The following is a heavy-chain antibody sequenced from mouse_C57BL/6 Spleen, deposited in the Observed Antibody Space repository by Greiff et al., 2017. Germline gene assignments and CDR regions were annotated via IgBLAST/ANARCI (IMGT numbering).Heavy chain of an antibody. CDR2: INPYNGGT. CDR3: ARRGNYYAMDY. D-gene: IGHD2-1*01. Sequence: VQLKESGPVLVKPGASVKMSCKASGYTFTDYYMNWVKQSHGKSLEWIGVINPYNGGTSYNQKFKGKATLTVDKSSSTAYMELNSLTSEDSAVYYCARRGNYYAMDYWGQGTSVTVSS. CDR1: GYTFTDYY. V-gene: IGHV1-19*01. J-gene: IGHJ4*01.